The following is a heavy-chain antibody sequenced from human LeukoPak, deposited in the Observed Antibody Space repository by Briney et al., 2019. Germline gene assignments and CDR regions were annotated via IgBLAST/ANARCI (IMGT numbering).Heavy chain of an antibody. CDR2: IIPIFGTA. D-gene: IGHD2-15*01. CDR1: GGTFSSYA. V-gene: IGHV1-69*13. J-gene: IGHJ6*04. Sequence: SVKVSCKASGGTFSSYAISWVRQAPGQGLEWMGGIIPIFGTANYAQKFQGRVTITADESTSTAYMELSNLRSEDTAVYYCARHPGYCSGGSCYYYYYYGMDVWGKGTTVTVSS. CDR3: ARHPGYCSGGSCYYYYYYGMDV.